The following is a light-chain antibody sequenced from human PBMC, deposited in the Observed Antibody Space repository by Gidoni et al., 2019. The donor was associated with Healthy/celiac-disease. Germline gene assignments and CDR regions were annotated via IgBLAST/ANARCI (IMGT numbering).Light chain of an antibody. J-gene: IGKJ1*01. CDR1: QSVNSN. Sequence: EIVMTQSPATLSVSPGESATLSCRASQSVNSNLAWYQQKPGRAPRLLVYGASTRATGIPAGFSGSGSGTDFTLTISSLQSEDFAVYYCQQYNNWPQTFGQGTKVEIK. CDR3: QQYNNWPQT. CDR2: GAS. V-gene: IGKV3-15*01.